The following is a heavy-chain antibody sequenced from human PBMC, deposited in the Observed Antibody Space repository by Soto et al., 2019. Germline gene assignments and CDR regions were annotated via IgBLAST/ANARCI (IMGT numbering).Heavy chain of an antibody. J-gene: IGHJ6*02. D-gene: IGHD3-3*01. CDR1: GFTFSSYW. CDR3: ARAGVYDFWSGYYDYYYYGMDV. V-gene: IGHV3-7*01. Sequence: PGGSLRLSCAASGFTFSSYWMSWVRQAPGKGLEWVANIKQDGSEKYYVDSVKGRFTISRDNAKNSLYLQMNSLRAEDTAVYYCARAGVYDFWSGYYDYYYYGMDVWGQGTTVTVSS. CDR2: IKQDGSEK.